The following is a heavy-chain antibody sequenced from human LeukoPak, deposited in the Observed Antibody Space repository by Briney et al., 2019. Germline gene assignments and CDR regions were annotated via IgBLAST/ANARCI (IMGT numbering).Heavy chain of an antibody. CDR1: GFTFSSYA. Sequence: PGRSLRLSCAASGFTFSSYAMHWVRQAPGKGLEWVAVISYDGSNKYYADSVKGRFTISRDNSKNTLYLQMNSLRAEDTAVYYCAVAGTYYWGQGTLVTVSS. V-gene: IGHV3-30*04. D-gene: IGHD6-19*01. CDR2: ISYDGSNK. CDR3: AVAGTYY. J-gene: IGHJ4*02.